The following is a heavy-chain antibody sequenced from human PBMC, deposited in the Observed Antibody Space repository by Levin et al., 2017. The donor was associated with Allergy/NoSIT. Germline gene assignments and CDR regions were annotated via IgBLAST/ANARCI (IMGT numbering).Heavy chain of an antibody. D-gene: IGHD2-21*01. Sequence: RGESLKISCAASGFSLSGYWMHWVRQAPGKGLVWVARIEGYGSRTHYADSVKGRFTISRDNGKNTLYLQMNSLRAEDTALYYCTRDVMNLAFDYWGQGTLVTVSS. CDR1: GFSLSGYW. CDR2: IEGYGSRT. V-gene: IGHV3-74*01. CDR3: TRDVMNLAFDY. J-gene: IGHJ4*02.